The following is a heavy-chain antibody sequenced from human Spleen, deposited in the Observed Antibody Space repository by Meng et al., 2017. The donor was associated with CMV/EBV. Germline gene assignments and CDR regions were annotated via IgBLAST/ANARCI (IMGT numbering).Heavy chain of an antibody. CDR2: INHSGST. CDR1: GGSFSGYY. Sequence: YGGSFSGYYWSWLRQPPGKGLEWIGEINHSGSTNYNPSLKSRVTISVDTSKNQFSLKLSSVTAADTAVYYCARRSIGYSSGWYHFDYWGQGTLVTVSS. J-gene: IGHJ4*02. D-gene: IGHD6-19*01. V-gene: IGHV4-34*01. CDR3: ARRSIGYSSGWYHFDY.